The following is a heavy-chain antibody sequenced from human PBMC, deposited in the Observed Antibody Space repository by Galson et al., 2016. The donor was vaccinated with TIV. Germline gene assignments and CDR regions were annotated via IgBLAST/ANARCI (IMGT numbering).Heavy chain of an antibody. D-gene: IGHD3-10*02. J-gene: IGHJ6*02. CDR1: QFPFSDYW. V-gene: IGHV3-7*03. CDR2: IKQDGSDS. Sequence: SLRLSCAASQFPFSDYWMNWIRQAPGKGLEWVATIKQDGSDSYYGDSVKGRFTISRDNAKRLLSLHMSSLRVEDTAVYYCARDPLFGGMDVWGQGATVAVS. CDR3: ARDPLFGGMDV.